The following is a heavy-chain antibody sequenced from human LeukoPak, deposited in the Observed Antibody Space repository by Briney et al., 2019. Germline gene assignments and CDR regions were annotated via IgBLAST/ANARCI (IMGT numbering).Heavy chain of an antibody. CDR2: IYTSGST. V-gene: IGHV4-61*02. CDR1: GGSISSGSYY. CDR3: ARDGRGSYSDY. J-gene: IGHJ4*02. Sequence: SETLSLTCTVSGGSISSGSYYWSWIRQPAGKGLEWIGRIYTSGSTNYNPSLKSRVTISVDTSKNQFSLKLSSVTAADTAVYYCARDGRGSYSDYWGQGTLVTVSS. D-gene: IGHD1-26*01.